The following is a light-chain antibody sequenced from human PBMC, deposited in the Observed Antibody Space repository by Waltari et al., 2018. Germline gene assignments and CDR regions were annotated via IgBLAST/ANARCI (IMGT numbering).Light chain of an antibody. Sequence: QSALTQPASVSGSPGQSITISCTGTSSDVGGYNYVSWYQQHPGKAPKLMIYDVSNRPSGVSNRFSGSKSGNTAFLTISGLQAGDEADYYCSSYTTSTTYVEFGGGTKLTVL. CDR3: SSYTTSTTYVE. V-gene: IGLV2-14*03. J-gene: IGLJ2*01. CDR1: SSDVGGYNY. CDR2: DVS.